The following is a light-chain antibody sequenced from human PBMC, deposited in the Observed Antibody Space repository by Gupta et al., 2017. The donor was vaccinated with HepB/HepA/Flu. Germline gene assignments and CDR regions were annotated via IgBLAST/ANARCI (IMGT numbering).Light chain of an antibody. CDR3: QQYYSTLWT. CDR2: WAS. CDR1: QSLLYRSGAEKYLNNKNP. Sequence: DVVMTHSPDFLAASLGDRATINCKSSQSLLYRSGAEKYLNNKNPLAWFQQKPGQPPKLLIYWASTRESGVPDRFGGGGSGTDFTLTSSILQAEDVAVYYCQQYYSTLWTFGQGTKVEIK. V-gene: IGKV4-1*01. J-gene: IGKJ1*01.